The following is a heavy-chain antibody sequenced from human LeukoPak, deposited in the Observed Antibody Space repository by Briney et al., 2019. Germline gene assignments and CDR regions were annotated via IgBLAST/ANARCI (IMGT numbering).Heavy chain of an antibody. CDR3: AKSQELHGAFDI. CDR2: IWYGGSNK. J-gene: IGHJ3*02. Sequence: PGGSLRLSCAASGFTFSSYGMHWVCQAPGKGLEWVAVIWYGGSNKYYADSVKGRFTISRDNSKNTLYLQMNSLRAEDTAVYYCAKSQELHGAFDIWGQGTMVTVSS. D-gene: IGHD1-26*01. V-gene: IGHV3-30*02. CDR1: GFTFSSYG.